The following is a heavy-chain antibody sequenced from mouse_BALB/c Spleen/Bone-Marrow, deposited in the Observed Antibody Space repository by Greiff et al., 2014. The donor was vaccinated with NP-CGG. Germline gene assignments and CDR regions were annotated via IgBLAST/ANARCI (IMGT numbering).Heavy chain of an antibody. CDR1: GYTFTSYW. D-gene: IGHD3-1*01. J-gene: IGHJ4*01. V-gene: IGHV1S22*01. Sequence: LQQSGSELVRPGASVKLSCKASGYTFTSYWMHWVKQRPGQGLEWLGNIYPGTGSINYDEKFKSKATLTVDTSSSTAYKQLSSLTSEDSAVYYCTRSGYVMDYWGQGTSVTVSS. CDR2: IYPGTGSI. CDR3: TRSGYVMDY.